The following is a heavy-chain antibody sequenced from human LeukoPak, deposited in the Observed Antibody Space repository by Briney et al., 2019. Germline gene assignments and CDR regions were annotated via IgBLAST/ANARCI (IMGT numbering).Heavy chain of an antibody. Sequence: SVKVSCKASGGTFSSYAISWVRQAPGQGLEWMGGIIPIFGTANYAQKFQGRVTITADESTSTGYLEMSSLRSEDTAVYYCASSKDYYDSSGFARTLDYWGQGTLVTVSS. J-gene: IGHJ4*02. CDR3: ASSKDYYDSSGFARTLDY. CDR2: IIPIFGTA. D-gene: IGHD3-22*01. V-gene: IGHV1-69*13. CDR1: GGTFSSYA.